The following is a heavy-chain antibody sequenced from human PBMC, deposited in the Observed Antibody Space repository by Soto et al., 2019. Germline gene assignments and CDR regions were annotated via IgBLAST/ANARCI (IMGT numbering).Heavy chain of an antibody. CDR3: ARGPSSSWGYYYYGMDV. D-gene: IGHD6-13*01. Sequence: SETLSLTCAVYGGSFSGYYWSWIRQPPVKGLEWIGEINHSGSTNYNPSLKSRVTISVDTSKNQFSLKLSSVTAADTAVYYCARGPSSSWGYYYYGMDVWGQGTTVTVSS. CDR1: GGSFSGYY. J-gene: IGHJ6*02. V-gene: IGHV4-34*01. CDR2: INHSGST.